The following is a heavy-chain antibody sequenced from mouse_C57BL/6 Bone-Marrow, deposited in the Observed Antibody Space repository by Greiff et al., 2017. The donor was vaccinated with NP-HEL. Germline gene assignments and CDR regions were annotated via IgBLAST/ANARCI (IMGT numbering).Heavy chain of an antibody. CDR1: GFTFSDYG. V-gene: IGHV5-17*01. CDR3: AAYYYGSSGYYAMDY. CDR2: ISSGSSTI. Sequence: EVQVVESGGGLVKPGGSLKLSCAASGFTFSDYGMHWVRQAPEKGLEWVAYISSGSSTIYSADTVKGRFTISRDNAKNTLVRQMTSLRSEDTAMYYGAAYYYGSSGYYAMDYWGQGTSVTVSS. D-gene: IGHD1-1*01. J-gene: IGHJ4*01.